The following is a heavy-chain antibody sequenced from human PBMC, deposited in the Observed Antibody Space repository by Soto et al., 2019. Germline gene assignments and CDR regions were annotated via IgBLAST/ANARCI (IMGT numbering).Heavy chain of an antibody. CDR2: INHNTNT. CDR1: GGSFSDTY. V-gene: IGHV4-34*01. J-gene: IGHJ4*02. D-gene: IGHD3-10*01. CDR3: ARVVGSSGDYFDY. Sequence: PSETLSLTCAVYGGSFSDTYWNWFRQPPGKGLEWIGEINHNTNTIYNPSLTSRVTISVDTSKNHFSLKLSSVTAADTAVYYCARVVGSSGDYFDYWGQGTLVTVS.